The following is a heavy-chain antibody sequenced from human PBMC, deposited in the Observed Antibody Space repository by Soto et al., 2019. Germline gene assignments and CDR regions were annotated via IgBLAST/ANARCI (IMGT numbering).Heavy chain of an antibody. D-gene: IGHD4-17*01. CDR3: ASWFMMDDGDLRYFDC. CDR1: GYTFTSYD. V-gene: IGHV1-8*01. Sequence: QVQLVQSGAEVKKPGASVKVSCKASGYTFTSYDINWVRQATGQGLEWMGWMNPNSGNTGYAQKFQGRVTMTRNTSISTAYMGLSSLRSEDTAVYYCASWFMMDDGDLRYFDCWGQGTLVTVSS. CDR2: MNPNSGNT. J-gene: IGHJ4*02.